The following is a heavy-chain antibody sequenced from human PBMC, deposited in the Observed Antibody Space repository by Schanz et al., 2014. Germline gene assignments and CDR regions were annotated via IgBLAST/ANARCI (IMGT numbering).Heavy chain of an antibody. CDR3: AKRCSSTSCSHGAFEI. Sequence: EVQLVESGGGLIQPGGSLRLSCVASGFTVSSNYMSWVRQAPGKGLEWVSVIYSDGRTYYGDSVKGRFTISRDNSKNTLYLQMNSLRDEDTAMYYCAKRCSSTSCSHGAFEIWGQGTMVTVSS. J-gene: IGHJ3*02. CDR1: GFTVSSNY. V-gene: IGHV3-53*01. D-gene: IGHD2-2*01. CDR2: IYSDGRT.